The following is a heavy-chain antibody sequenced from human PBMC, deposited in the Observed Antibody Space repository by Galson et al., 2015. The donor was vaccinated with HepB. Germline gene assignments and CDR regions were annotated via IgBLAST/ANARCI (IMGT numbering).Heavy chain of an antibody. J-gene: IGHJ5*01. V-gene: IGHV3-23*01. CDR1: GFAFDTHA. Sequence: LRLSCAASGFAFDTHAMSWVRQAPGRGLEWISGISGNGDSTFYADSVKGRFTVSRDNSSNMLYMQMNSLRAEDAGLYFCAKGYGLFDSWAQGILVTVSS. CDR3: AKGYGLFDS. D-gene: IGHD5-18*01. CDR2: ISGNGDST.